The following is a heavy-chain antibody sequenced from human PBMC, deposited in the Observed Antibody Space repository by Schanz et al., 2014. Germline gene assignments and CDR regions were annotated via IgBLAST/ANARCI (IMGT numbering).Heavy chain of an antibody. D-gene: IGHD2-15*01. CDR1: GFNFNTYA. Sequence: VQLVESGGGVVQPGRSLRLACAASGFNFNTYAMSWVRQAPGKGLEWVSGLTEGGGGTYYTDAVKGRFTISRDSSKNTLYLQMNSLRADDTAVYYCSKDKQGSRSDDSWGQGTLVTVSS. J-gene: IGHJ5*01. V-gene: IGHV3-23*04. CDR2: LTEGGGGT. CDR3: SKDKQGSRSDDS.